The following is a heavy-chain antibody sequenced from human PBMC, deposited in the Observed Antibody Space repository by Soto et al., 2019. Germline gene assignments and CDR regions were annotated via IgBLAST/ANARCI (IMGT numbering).Heavy chain of an antibody. J-gene: IGHJ4*02. CDR2: IYYSGST. Sequence: SETLSLTCTVSGGSISSGGYYWSWIRQHPGKGLEWIGYIYYSGSTYYNPPLKSRVTISVDTSKNQFSLKLSSVTAADTAVYYCARGSRYYDSSGYYQYWGQGTLVTVSS. V-gene: IGHV4-31*03. CDR1: GGSISSGGYY. D-gene: IGHD3-22*01. CDR3: ARGSRYYDSSGYYQY.